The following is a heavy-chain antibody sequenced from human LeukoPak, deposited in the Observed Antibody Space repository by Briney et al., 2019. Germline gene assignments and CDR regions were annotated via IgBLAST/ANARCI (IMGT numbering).Heavy chain of an antibody. CDR2: ISYDGSNK. CDR1: GFTFSSYA. V-gene: IGHV3-30-3*01. CDR3: ARDLGCSGSSCLGPDY. D-gene: IGHD2-15*01. Sequence: GRSLRLSCAASGFTFSSYAMHWVRQAPGKGLEWVAVISYDGSNKYYADSVKGRFTISRDNSKNTLYLQMNSLRAEDTAVYYCARDLGCSGSSCLGPDYWGQGTLVTVSS. J-gene: IGHJ4*02.